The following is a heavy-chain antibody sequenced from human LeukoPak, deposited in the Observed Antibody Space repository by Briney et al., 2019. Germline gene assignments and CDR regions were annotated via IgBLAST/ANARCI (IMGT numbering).Heavy chain of an antibody. Sequence: GGSLRLSCAASGFTVSSNYMTWVRQAPGKGLEWVSVIYSGGSAYYADSVKGRFTLSRDNSKNTLFLQMNSLRAEDTAVYYCAREPQGDSSGYDAFDIWGQGTMVTVSS. CDR3: AREPQGDSSGYDAFDI. V-gene: IGHV3-66*01. CDR1: GFTVSSNY. CDR2: IYSGGSA. J-gene: IGHJ3*02. D-gene: IGHD3-22*01.